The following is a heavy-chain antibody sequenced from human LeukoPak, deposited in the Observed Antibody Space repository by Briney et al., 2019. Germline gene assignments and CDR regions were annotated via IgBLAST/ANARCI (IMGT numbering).Heavy chain of an antibody. CDR2: VSHSGDT. J-gene: IGHJ6*03. Sequence: PSETLSLTCTVSTDPISSDYFWAWIRQAPGTGLDYLGSVSHSGDTFYNPSLKTRLSISVDTSKNLFSLKLTSVTAADTAIYYCAREREYYYMDVWGKGTTVSVSS. CDR3: AREREYYYMDV. CDR1: TDPISSDYF. V-gene: IGHV4-38-2*02.